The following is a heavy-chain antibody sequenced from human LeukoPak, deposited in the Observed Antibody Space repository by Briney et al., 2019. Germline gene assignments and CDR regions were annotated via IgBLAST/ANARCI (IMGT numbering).Heavy chain of an antibody. J-gene: IGHJ5*02. V-gene: IGHV4-59*01. CDR2: IYYSGST. CDR3: ARGGYYGSGNDFRFDP. Sequence: KPSETLSLTCTVSGGSISSYYWSWIRQPPRKGLEWIGYIYYSGSTNYKPSLKSRVTISVDTSKNQFSLKLSSVTAADTAVYYCARGGYYGSGNDFRFDPWGQGTLVTVSS. CDR1: GGSISSYY. D-gene: IGHD3-10*01.